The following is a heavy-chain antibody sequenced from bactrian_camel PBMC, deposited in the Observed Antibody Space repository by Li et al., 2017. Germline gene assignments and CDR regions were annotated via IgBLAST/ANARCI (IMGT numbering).Heavy chain of an antibody. J-gene: IGHJ4*01. CDR1: GFTFSSYA. Sequence: VQLVESGGGLVQPGGSLRLSCADPGFTFSSYAMSWVRQAPGKGLEWVSGINSVGDTTYYSDSVKGRFTISEDNAKDTVYLQMNKMKPEDTAMYYCAAQKTYSSAWYDPLGYDYWGQGTQVTVS. V-gene: IGHV3S40*01. D-gene: IGHD6*01. CDR3: AAQKTYSSAWYDPLGYDY. CDR2: INSVGDTT.